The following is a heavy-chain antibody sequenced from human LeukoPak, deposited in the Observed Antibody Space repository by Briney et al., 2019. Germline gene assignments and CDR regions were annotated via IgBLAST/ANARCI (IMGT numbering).Heavy chain of an antibody. Sequence: PGGSLRLSCAASGFTFAIYNMNWVRQAPGKGLEWVSSISGSSSYIYYADSLKGRFTISRDNAKNSLCLQMNSLRAEDTAMFYCARQGTGDAFDIWGQGTMVTVSS. J-gene: IGHJ3*02. CDR1: GFTFAIYN. CDR2: ISGSSSYI. CDR3: ARQGTGDAFDI. V-gene: IGHV3-21*01.